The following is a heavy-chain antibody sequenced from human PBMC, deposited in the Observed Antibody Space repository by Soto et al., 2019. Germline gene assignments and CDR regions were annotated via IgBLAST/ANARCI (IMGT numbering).Heavy chain of an antibody. Sequence: PGGSLRLSCAASGFTFSSYAMSWVRQAPGKGLEWVSAISGSGGSTYYAGSVKGRFTISRDNSKNTLYLQMNSLRAEDTAVYYCAKDGHSSSWYVEVYFDYWGQGTLVTVSS. CDR2: ISGSGGST. CDR3: AKDGHSSSWYVEVYFDY. J-gene: IGHJ4*02. V-gene: IGHV3-23*01. CDR1: GFTFSSYA. D-gene: IGHD6-13*01.